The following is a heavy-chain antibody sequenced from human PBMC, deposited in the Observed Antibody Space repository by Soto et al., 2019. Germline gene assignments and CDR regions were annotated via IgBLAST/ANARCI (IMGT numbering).Heavy chain of an antibody. CDR2: ISYDGSNK. J-gene: IGHJ4*02. CDR1: GFTFSSYA. V-gene: IGHV3-30-3*01. CDR3: ARGMPYGDYGDCFEFRNGANDY. D-gene: IGHD2-21*02. Sequence: GGSLRLSCAASGFTFSSYAMHWVRQAPGKGLEWVAVISYDGSNKYYADSVKGRFTISRDNSKNTLYLQMNSLRAEDTAVYYCARGMPYGDYGDCFEFRNGANDYWGQGTLVTVSS.